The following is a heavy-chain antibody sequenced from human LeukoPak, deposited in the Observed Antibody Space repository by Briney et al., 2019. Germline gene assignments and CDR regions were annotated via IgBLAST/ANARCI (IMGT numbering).Heavy chain of an antibody. CDR1: GFTFSNKS. D-gene: IGHD2-8*02. CDR3: ATYRQVLLPFES. CDR2: ISPSSSTI. J-gene: IGHJ4*02. V-gene: IGHV3-48*01. Sequence: GGSLRLSCAASGFTFSNKSMNWVRQAPGKGLEWVSYISPSSSTIYYADSVKGRFTISRDNSKSTLSLQMNSLRAEDTAIYYCATYRQVLLPFESWGQGTLVTVSS.